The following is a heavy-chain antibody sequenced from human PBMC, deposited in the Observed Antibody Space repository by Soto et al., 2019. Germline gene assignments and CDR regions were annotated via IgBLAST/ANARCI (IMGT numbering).Heavy chain of an antibody. D-gene: IGHD6-6*01. V-gene: IGHV4-34*01. CDR1: GGSFSGYY. Sequence: SETLSLTCAIYGGSFSGYYWSWLRQPPGKGLEWIGEINHSGSTNYNPSLKSRVTISADTSKNQFSLKLSSVTAADTAVYYCAGGIAARPLGYWGQGTLVTVSS. CDR2: INHSGST. J-gene: IGHJ4*02. CDR3: AGGIAARPLGY.